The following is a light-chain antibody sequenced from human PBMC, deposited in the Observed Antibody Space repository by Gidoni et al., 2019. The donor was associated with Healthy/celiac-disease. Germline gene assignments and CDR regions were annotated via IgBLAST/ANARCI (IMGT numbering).Light chain of an antibody. CDR1: QSVSSY. CDR3: QQRSNWPT. J-gene: IGKJ2*01. Sequence: ELLLPPSPATLSLSPGERATLSCRASQSVSSYLAWYQQKPGQAPRLLIYDASNRATGIPARFSGSGSGTDFTLTISSLEPEDFAVYYCQQRSNWPTFGQGTKLEIK. V-gene: IGKV3-11*01. CDR2: DAS.